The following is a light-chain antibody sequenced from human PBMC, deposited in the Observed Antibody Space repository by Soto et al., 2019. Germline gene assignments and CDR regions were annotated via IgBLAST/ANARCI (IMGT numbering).Light chain of an antibody. V-gene: IGKV1-39*01. CDR3: QQSYSTPWT. CDR1: QSISSY. CDR2: AAS. Sequence: DIQMTQSPSSLSASVGDRVTITCRASQSISSYLNWYQQKPGKAPKLLIYAASSLQSGVPSRFSGSGSGTEFTLIISSLHPEDFATYYCQQSYSTPWTFGQGTRVDIK. J-gene: IGKJ1*01.